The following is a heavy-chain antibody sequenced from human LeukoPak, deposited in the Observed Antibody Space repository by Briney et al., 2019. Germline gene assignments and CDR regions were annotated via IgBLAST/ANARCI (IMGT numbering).Heavy chain of an antibody. V-gene: IGHV1-69*05. Sequence: ASVKVSCKASGGTFSSYAISWVRQAPGQGLEWMGGIIPIFGTANYAQKFQGRVTITTDESTSTAYMELSSLRSEDTAVYYCARDRGTTFDAFDIWGQGTMVTVS. J-gene: IGHJ3*02. D-gene: IGHD1-14*01. CDR3: ARDRGTTFDAFDI. CDR2: IIPIFGTA. CDR1: GGTFSSYA.